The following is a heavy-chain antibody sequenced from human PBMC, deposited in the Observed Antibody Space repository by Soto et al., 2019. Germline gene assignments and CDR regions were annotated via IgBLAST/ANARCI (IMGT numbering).Heavy chain of an antibody. J-gene: IGHJ5*02. CDR3: ARGVATTGKNWFDP. CDR2: IYYSGST. D-gene: IGHD5-12*01. Sequence: PSETLSLTCTVSGGSISSGGYYWSWIRQHPGKGLEWIGYIYYSGSTYYNPSLKSRVTISVDTSKNQFSLKLSSVTAADTAVYYCARGVATTGKNWFDPWGQGTLVTVSS. CDR1: GGSISSGGYY. V-gene: IGHV4-31*03.